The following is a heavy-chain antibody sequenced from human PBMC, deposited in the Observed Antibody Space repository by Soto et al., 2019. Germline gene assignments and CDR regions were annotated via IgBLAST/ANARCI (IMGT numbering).Heavy chain of an antibody. CDR3: ARDDYGCNSGVLVAP. Sequence: ASVKVSCKTSGYTFTAYYLHWVRQAPGQGLEWMGIISPNRGGTNSAQRFQGRVTMTRDTSISTAYLELSRLTSEDTAVYFCARDDYGCNSGVLVAPLGHGTLVPVS. CDR1: GYTFTAYY. D-gene: IGHD3-16*01. V-gene: IGHV1-2*02. CDR2: ISPNRGGT. J-gene: IGHJ5*02.